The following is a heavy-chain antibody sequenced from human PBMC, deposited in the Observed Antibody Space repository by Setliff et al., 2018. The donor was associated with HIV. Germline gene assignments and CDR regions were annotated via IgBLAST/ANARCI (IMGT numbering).Heavy chain of an antibody. CDR1: GGSISSHF. CDR2: IYYSGST. CDR3: ARGTLYYDYVWGTPFPFDY. Sequence: SETLSLTCTVSGGSISSHFWSWIRQPPGKGLEWIGSIYYSGSTNYNPSLKSRVTISVVTSKNQFSLKLSSVTAADTAVYYSARGTLYYDYVWGTPFPFDYWGQGTLVTVSS. J-gene: IGHJ4*02. D-gene: IGHD3-16*01. V-gene: IGHV4-59*11.